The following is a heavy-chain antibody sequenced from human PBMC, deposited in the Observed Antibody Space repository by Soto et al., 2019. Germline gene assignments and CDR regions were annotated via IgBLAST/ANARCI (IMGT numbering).Heavy chain of an antibody. V-gene: IGHV1-69*01. Sequence: QVQLVQSGAEVKKPGSSVKVSCKASGGTFSSYAISWVRQAPGQGLEWMGGIIPIFGTANYAQKFQGRVTITADESTTTAYMELSSLRSEDTAVYYCARGLGYCSRTSRYEPLDYYYGMDVWGQGTTVTVSS. CDR2: IIPIFGTA. CDR3: ARGLGYCSRTSRYEPLDYYYGMDV. CDR1: GGTFSSYA. J-gene: IGHJ6*02. D-gene: IGHD2-2*01.